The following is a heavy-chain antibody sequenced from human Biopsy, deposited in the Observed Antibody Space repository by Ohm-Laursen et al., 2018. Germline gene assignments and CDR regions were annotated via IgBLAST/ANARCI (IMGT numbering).Heavy chain of an antibody. V-gene: IGHV3-23*01. CDR3: AKWGTSMALYHFYGMDV. J-gene: IGHJ6*02. CDR2: ITGVGGVT. Sequence: GSLRLSCAAPGFTFSSYGMSWGRQAPGKGLEWVSVITGVGGVTYYADPVKGRFTVSRDNSMNTMFLQMNSLRAQDAGTYYCAKWGTSMALYHFYGMDVWGQGTTVSVSS. CDR1: GFTFSSYG. D-gene: IGHD5-18*01.